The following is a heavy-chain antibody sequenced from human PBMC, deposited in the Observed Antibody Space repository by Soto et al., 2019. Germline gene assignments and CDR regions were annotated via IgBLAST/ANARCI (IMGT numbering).Heavy chain of an antibody. CDR3: AKDRLNYYFDY. CDR2: ISYDGSNK. D-gene: IGHD1-7*01. CDR1: GFTFSTYW. J-gene: IGHJ4*02. Sequence: GGSLRLSCAASGFTFSTYWMHWIRQVPGKGLEWVAVISYDGSNKYYADSVKGRFTISRDNSKNTLYLQMNSLRAEDTAVYYCAKDRLNYYFDYWGQGTLVTVS. V-gene: IGHV3-30*18.